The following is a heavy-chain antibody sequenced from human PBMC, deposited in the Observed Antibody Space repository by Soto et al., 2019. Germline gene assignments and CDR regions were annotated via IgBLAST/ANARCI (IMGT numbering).Heavy chain of an antibody. Sequence: EVQLLESGGGLVQHGGSLRLSCAAAGFTFSSYAMSWVRQAPGKGVEWVSTITGRAGYTYYADSVKGRFTISRDISNNTMYLQMDSLRAEDTGVYYCAPRRDGYNCFYYWGRGSLVTFSS. CDR3: APRRDGYNCFYY. CDR1: GFTFSSYA. J-gene: IGHJ4*02. CDR2: ITGRAGYT. V-gene: IGHV3-23*01. D-gene: IGHD5-12*01.